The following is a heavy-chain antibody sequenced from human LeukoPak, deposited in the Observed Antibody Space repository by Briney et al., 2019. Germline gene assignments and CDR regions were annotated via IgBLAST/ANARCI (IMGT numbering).Heavy chain of an antibody. CDR1: GFTFSSYG. CDR3: ARDAIRSGIAAAGDFDY. J-gene: IGHJ4*02. D-gene: IGHD6-13*01. CDR2: IWYDGSNK. Sequence: GGSLRLSCAASGFTFSSYGMHWVRQAPGKGLEWVAAIWYDGSNKYYADSVKGRFTISRDNSKNTLYLQMNSLRAEDTAVYYCARDAIRSGIAAAGDFDYWGQGTLVTVSS. V-gene: IGHV3-33*01.